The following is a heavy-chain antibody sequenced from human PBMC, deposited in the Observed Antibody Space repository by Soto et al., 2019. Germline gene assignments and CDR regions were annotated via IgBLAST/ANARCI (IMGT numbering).Heavy chain of an antibody. Sequence: QLQLQESGPGLVKPSETLSLTCTVSGGSISSINYYWGWIRQPPRKGLEWIGSIYYSGTTYYNPSLKNRLTISVDTSKNQFSLKLSSVTAADTAVYYCARHRLLTPPVYWGQGTLVTVSS. CDR1: GGSISSINYY. CDR3: ARHRLLTPPVY. J-gene: IGHJ4*02. D-gene: IGHD1-26*01. CDR2: IYYSGTT. V-gene: IGHV4-39*01.